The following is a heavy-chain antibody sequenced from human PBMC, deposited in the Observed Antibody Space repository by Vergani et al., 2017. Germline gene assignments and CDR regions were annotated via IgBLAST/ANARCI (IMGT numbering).Heavy chain of an antibody. CDR2: VIPILGIA. V-gene: IGHV1-69*04. CDR3: AREGEGFLADAFDI. Sequence: QVQLVQSGAEVKKPGSSVKVSCKASGGTFSSYAISWVRQAPGQGLEWMGRVIPILGIANYAQKFQGRVTITADKSTSTAYVELSSLRSEDTAVYYCAREGEGFLADAFDIWGQGTMVTVSS. CDR1: GGTFSSYA. D-gene: IGHD1-26*01. J-gene: IGHJ3*02.